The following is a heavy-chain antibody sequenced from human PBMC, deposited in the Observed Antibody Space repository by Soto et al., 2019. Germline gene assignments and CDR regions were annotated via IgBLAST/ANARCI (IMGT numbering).Heavy chain of an antibody. CDR2: IDPSGGST. J-gene: IGHJ4*02. CDR1: GHTFTTYF. V-gene: IGHV1-46*01. Sequence: ASVKVSCKASGHTFTTYFLHWVRQAPGQGLEWMGIIDPSGGSTNYAQKFQGRVTMTWDTSSSTVYMDLNSLRSDDTAVYYCTTVTTVDYYFDYWGQGTLVTVSS. CDR3: TTVTTVDYYFDY. D-gene: IGHD4-17*01.